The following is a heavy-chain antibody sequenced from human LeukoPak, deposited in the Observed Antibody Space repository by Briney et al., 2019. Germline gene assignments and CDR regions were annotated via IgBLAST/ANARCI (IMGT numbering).Heavy chain of an antibody. CDR1: GFTFSSYA. J-gene: IGHJ6*03. CDR3: ATNYGSGSSLYYYYYMDV. V-gene: IGHV3-23*01. CDR2: ISGSGGST. D-gene: IGHD3-10*01. Sequence: GGSLRLSCAASGFTFSSYAMSWVRQAPGKGLEWVSAISGSGGSTYYADSVKGRFTISRDNSKNTLYLQMNSLRAEDTAVYYCATNYGSGSSLYYYYYMDVWGKGTTVTVSS.